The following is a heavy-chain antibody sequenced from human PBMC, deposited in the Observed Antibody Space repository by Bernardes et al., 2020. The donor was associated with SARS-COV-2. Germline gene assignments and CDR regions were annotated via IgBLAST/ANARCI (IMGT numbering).Heavy chain of an antibody. J-gene: IGHJ4*02. CDR1: GLTSEITFSLSW. Sequence: SLRLSCAVSGLTSEITFSLSWMTWIRQVPGGGLEWVANINQDGSDTNFVDSVKGRFTISRDNAKNLLFLQMNSLRVEDTAMYYCARDPHYGALDYWGQGTLVTVSS. V-gene: IGHV3-7*01. D-gene: IGHD4-17*01. CDR2: INQDGSDT. CDR3: ARDPHYGALDY.